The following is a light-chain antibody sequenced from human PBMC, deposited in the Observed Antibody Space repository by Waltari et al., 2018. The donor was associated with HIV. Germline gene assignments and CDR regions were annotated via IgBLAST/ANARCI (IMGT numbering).Light chain of an antibody. CDR2: GAS. CDR3: QQYGDSPYT. Sequence: EVVLTQPPGTLSLSPGEWATLSCRASQGVSSRYLAWYQQKPGQAPRLLIYGASTRAAGISDRFRGSGSGTDFTHTITRLEPEDSAVYHCQQYGDSPYTFGQGTKLEI. V-gene: IGKV3-20*01. CDR1: QGVSSRY. J-gene: IGKJ2*01.